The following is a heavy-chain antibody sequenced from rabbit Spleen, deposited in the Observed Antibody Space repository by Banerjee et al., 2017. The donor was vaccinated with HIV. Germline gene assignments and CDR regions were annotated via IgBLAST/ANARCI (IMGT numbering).Heavy chain of an antibody. CDR1: GFSFNSNYY. Sequence: QSLGESGGDLVEPGASLTLTCTVSGFSFNSNYYMCWVRQAPGKGLEWIACIDTGSSGFTYFASWAKGRFTISKTSATTVTLQVTSLTAADTATYFCARDSGSSFSSNGMDLWGQGTLVTVS. D-gene: IGHD8-1*01. CDR3: ARDSGSSFSSNGMDL. CDR2: IDTGSSGFT. J-gene: IGHJ6*01. V-gene: IGHV1S40*01.